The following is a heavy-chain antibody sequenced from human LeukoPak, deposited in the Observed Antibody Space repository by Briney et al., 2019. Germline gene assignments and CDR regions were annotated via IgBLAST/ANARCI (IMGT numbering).Heavy chain of an antibody. CDR3: ARGRTAMVPFDY. D-gene: IGHD5-18*01. V-gene: IGHV4-4*02. CDR2: IYYSGST. J-gene: IGHJ4*02. CDR1: GDSIRSSNW. Sequence: SETLSLTCAVSGDSIRSSNWWSWVRQAPGKGLEWIGYIYYSGSTNYNPSLKSRVTISVVTSKNQFSLKLSSVTAADTAVYYCARGRTAMVPFDYWGQGTLVTVSS.